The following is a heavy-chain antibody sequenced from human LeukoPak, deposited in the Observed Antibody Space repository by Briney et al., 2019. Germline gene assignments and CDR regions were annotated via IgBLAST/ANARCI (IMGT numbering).Heavy chain of an antibody. Sequence: GGSLRLSCAASGFTFSNYDMSWVRQAPGKGLEWVSAVSGRDTSTYYADSVKGRFTISRDNSKNTLYLQMNSLRAEDTAIYYCAKWGDYDVLTGYYDSDYWGQGTLVTVSS. J-gene: IGHJ4*02. D-gene: IGHD3-9*01. V-gene: IGHV3-23*01. CDR1: GFTFSNYD. CDR3: AKWGDYDVLTGYYDSDY. CDR2: VSGRDTST.